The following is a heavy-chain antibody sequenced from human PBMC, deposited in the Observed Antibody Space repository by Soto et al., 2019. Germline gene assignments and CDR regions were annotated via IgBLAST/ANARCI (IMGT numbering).Heavy chain of an antibody. J-gene: IGHJ4*02. V-gene: IGHV4-59*01. CDR2: IYYSGST. Sequence: QVQLQESGPGLVKPSETLSLTCTVSGGSISSYYWSWIRQPPGKGLEWIGYIYYSGSTNYNPSLKSRVPISVDTSNTQFSLKLSSVPAADTAVYYCARRYGGNFDYWGQGTLVTVSS. CDR1: GGSISSYY. CDR3: ARRYGGNFDY. D-gene: IGHD3-16*01.